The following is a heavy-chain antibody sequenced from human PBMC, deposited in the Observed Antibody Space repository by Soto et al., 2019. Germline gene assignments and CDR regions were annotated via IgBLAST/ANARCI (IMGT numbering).Heavy chain of an antibody. V-gene: IGHV4-30-4*01. CDR1: GGSISSGDYY. CDR2: IYYSGST. Sequence: QVQLQESGPGLVKPSQTLSLTCTVSGGSISSGDYYLSWIRQPPGKGLEWIGNIYYSGSTYYNPSLKRRVTISIDTSKNQCSLKLISVTAADTAGYYCASRKSSPYPDFWGQGTLVTVSS. D-gene: IGHD3-10*01. J-gene: IGHJ4*02. CDR3: ASRKSSPYPDF.